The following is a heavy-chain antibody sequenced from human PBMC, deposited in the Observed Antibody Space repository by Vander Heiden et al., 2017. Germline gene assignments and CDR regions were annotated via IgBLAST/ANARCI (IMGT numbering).Heavy chain of an antibody. Sequence: EVQLLESGGGLVQPGGSLRLSGAASGCTFSSYAMSWVRQAPGKGLEWVSAISGSGGSTYYADSVKGRFTISRDNSKNTLYLQMNSLRAEDTAVYYCVRKGRQWRLEGAFDIWGQGTMVTVAS. D-gene: IGHD6-19*01. V-gene: IGHV3-23*01. CDR2: ISGSGGST. J-gene: IGHJ3*02. CDR1: GCTFSSYA. CDR3: VRKGRQWRLEGAFDI.